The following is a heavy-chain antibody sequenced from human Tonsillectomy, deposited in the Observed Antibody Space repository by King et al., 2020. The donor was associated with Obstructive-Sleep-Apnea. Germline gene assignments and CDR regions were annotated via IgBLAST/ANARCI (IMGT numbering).Heavy chain of an antibody. CDR3: TTGSDYYDSSGYYYLFDY. V-gene: IGHV3-15*01. D-gene: IGHD3-22*01. CDR1: GFTFSNAW. J-gene: IGHJ4*02. Sequence: VQLVESGGGLVKPGGSLRLSCAASGFTFSNAWMSWVRQAPGKGLEWVGRIKSKTDGGTTDYAAPVKGRFTISRYDSKNTLYLQMNSLKTEDTAVYYCTTGSDYYDSSGYYYLFDYWGQGTLVTVSS. CDR2: IKSKTDGGTT.